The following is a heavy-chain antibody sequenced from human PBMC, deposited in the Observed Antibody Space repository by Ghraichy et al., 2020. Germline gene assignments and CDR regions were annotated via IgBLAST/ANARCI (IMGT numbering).Heavy chain of an antibody. Sequence: GGSLRLSCAASGFTFSSYAMHWVRQAPGKGLEWVAVISYDGTNKYYADSVTGRFTISRDNSKNTLYLQMNSLRVDDTAVYCCAGSAARYYYYGMDVWGQGTTVTVSS. CDR2: ISYDGTNK. CDR3: AGSAARYYYYGMDV. CDR1: GFTFSSYA. V-gene: IGHV3-30-3*01. D-gene: IGHD2-2*01. J-gene: IGHJ6*02.